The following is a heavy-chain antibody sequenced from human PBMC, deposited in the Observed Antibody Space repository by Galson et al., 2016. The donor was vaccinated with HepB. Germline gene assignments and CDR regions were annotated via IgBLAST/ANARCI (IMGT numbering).Heavy chain of an antibody. V-gene: IGHV3-64D*06. CDR1: GFTFSGYA. Sequence: SLRLSCAASGFTFSGYAMHWVRQAPRKGLEFVSAISSNGGNTYYADSVKGRFTISRDNSKNTLYLQMSSLRAEDTAVYYCVGLGYCSGGSCYYDYWGQGTLGSVSS. J-gene: IGHJ4*02. D-gene: IGHD2-15*01. CDR3: VGLGYCSGGSCYYDY. CDR2: ISSNGGNT.